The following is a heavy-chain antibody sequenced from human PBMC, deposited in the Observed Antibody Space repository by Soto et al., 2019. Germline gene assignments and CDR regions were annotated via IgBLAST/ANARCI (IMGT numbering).Heavy chain of an antibody. CDR1: GFTFSSYG. CDR2: ISSSSSYI. V-gene: IGHV3-21*01. D-gene: IGHD3-9*01. J-gene: IGHJ4*02. CDR3: AREPPYYDILTGYYPFDY. Sequence: GGSLRLSCAAPGFTFSSYGMHWVRQAPGKGLEWVSSISSSSSYIYYADSVKGRFTISRDNAKNSLYLQMNSLRAEDTAVYYCAREPPYYDILTGYYPFDYWGQGTLVTVSS.